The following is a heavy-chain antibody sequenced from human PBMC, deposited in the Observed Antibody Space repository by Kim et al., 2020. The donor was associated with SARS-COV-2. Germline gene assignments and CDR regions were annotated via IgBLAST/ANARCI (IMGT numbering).Heavy chain of an antibody. CDR2: INHSGST. J-gene: IGHJ4*02. CDR1: GGSFSGYY. D-gene: IGHD5-12*01. Sequence: SETLSLTCAVYGGSFSGYYWSWIRQPPGKGLEWIGEINHSGSTNYNPSLKSRVTISVDTSKNQFSLKLSSVTAADTAVYYCARVPNAYSGYDSGGRHFYYWGQGTLVTVSS. V-gene: IGHV4-34*01. CDR3: ARVPNAYSGYDSGGRHFYY.